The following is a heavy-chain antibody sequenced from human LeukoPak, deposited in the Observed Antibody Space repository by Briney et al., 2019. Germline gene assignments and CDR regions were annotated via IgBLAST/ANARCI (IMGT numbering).Heavy chain of an antibody. Sequence: GGSLRLSCAASGFTFSSSWMHWVRQAPGKGLEWVSAITSSSSEIYYADSVKGRFTISRDNAKNTLYLQMNSLRAEDTAVYYCARVSSTMTVDKDFQHWGQGTLVTVSS. D-gene: IGHD5-12*01. CDR2: ITSSSSEI. CDR1: GFTFSSSW. CDR3: ARVSSTMTVDKDFQH. J-gene: IGHJ1*01. V-gene: IGHV3-21*03.